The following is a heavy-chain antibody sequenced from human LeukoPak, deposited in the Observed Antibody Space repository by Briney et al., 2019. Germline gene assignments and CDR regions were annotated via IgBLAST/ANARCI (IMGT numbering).Heavy chain of an antibody. D-gene: IGHD2-15*01. V-gene: IGHV3-53*01. Sequence: SGGSLRLSCAASGFSVSSYYMNWVRQAPGKGLEWVSVTYSGGATYYADSVKGRFTLSRDNSMNTVFLQMNSLRSEDTAVYYCARGYGPDYWGQGTLVTVSS. CDR1: GFSVSSYY. CDR3: ARGYGPDY. J-gene: IGHJ4*02. CDR2: TYSGGAT.